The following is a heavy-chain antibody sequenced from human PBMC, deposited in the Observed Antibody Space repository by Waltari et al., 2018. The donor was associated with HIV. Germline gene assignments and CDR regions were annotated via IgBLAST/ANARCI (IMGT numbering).Heavy chain of an antibody. CDR3: ARGLDSLTGYYHWFSDL. CDR1: VGSITSGSYY. Sequence: QVQLQESGPGLVKPYQTLSLTCTVSVGSITSGSYYWIWIRQPAGKGLEWIGRVYISGSANYNPSLRSRVTMSLDTSKNQFSLKLSSVTAADTAVYYCARGLDSLTGYYHWFSDLWGRGTLVTISS. V-gene: IGHV4-61*02. D-gene: IGHD3-9*01. CDR2: VYISGSA. J-gene: IGHJ2*01.